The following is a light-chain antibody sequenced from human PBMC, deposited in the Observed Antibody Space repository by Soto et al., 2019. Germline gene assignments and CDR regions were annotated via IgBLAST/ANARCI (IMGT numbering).Light chain of an antibody. CDR3: QQYYNGPPWT. J-gene: IGKJ1*01. CDR1: QSVSSN. Sequence: EIVMTQSPATLSVSPGERATLSCRASQSVSSNLAWYQQKPGQAPRLLIYGTSTRATGIPARFSGSGSGTEFTLTISSLQSEDFAVYYCQQYYNGPPWTFGQGTKVDVK. V-gene: IGKV3-15*01. CDR2: GTS.